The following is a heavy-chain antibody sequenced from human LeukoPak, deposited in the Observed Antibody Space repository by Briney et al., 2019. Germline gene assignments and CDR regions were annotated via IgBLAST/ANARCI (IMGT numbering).Heavy chain of an antibody. CDR3: ARNSRVASTSGLNY. CDR2: ITPIFGEA. D-gene: IGHD5-12*01. J-gene: IGHJ4*02. CDR1: GGTFSSYP. V-gene: IGHV1-69*13. Sequence: SVKVSYKVSGGTFSSYPISWVRQAPGQGLEWMGEITPIFGEAQNAEKFQGRVTITADEPTSTVYMELTSLRLDDTAMYYCARNSRVASTSGLNYWGQGTLVTVSS.